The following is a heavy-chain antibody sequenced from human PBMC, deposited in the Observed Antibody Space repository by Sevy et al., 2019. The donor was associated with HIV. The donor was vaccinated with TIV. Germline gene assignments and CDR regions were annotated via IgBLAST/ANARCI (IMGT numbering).Heavy chain of an antibody. CDR2: IKQDGSEK. CDR1: GFTFSSYW. J-gene: IGHJ4*02. Sequence: GGSPRLSCAASGFTFSSYWMSWVRQAPGKGLEWVANIKQDGSEKYYVDSVKGRFTISRDNAKNSLYLQMNSLRAEDTAVYYCARVAYCSSTSCYYFDYWGQGTLVTVSS. D-gene: IGHD2-2*01. V-gene: IGHV3-7*01. CDR3: ARVAYCSSTSCYYFDY.